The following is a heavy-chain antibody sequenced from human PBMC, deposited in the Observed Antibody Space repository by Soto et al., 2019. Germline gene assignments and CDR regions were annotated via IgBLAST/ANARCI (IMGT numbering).Heavy chain of an antibody. V-gene: IGHV4-31*03. J-gene: IGHJ6*02. CDR2: IYYSGST. CDR3: ARVQGYYYYGMDV. CDR1: GGSISSGGYD. Sequence: QVQLQESGPGLLKPSQTLSLTCTVSGGSISSGGYDWSWIRQHPGKGLEWIGYIYYSGSTYYNPSLKSRVTISVDTSKNQFSLKLSSVTAADTAVYYCARVQGYYYYGMDVWGQGTTVTVSS.